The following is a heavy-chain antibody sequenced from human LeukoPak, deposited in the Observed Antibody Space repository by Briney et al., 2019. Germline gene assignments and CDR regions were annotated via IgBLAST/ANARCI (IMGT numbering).Heavy chain of an antibody. CDR3: ARDSCSSTSCPPAWFDP. D-gene: IGHD2-2*01. CDR1: GYTFTSSA. CDR2: ISAYNGNT. V-gene: IGHV1-18*01. Sequence: GASVKVSCKASGYTFTSSAISWVRQAPGQGLEWMGWISAYNGNTNYAQKLQGRVTMTTDTSTSTAYMELRSLRSDDTAVYYCARDSCSSTSCPPAWFDPWGQGTLVTVSS. J-gene: IGHJ5*02.